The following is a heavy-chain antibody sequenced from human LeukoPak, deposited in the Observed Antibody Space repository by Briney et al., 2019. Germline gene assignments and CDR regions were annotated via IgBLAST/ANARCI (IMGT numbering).Heavy chain of an antibody. CDR1: GVSVTSFY. D-gene: IGHD2-8*01. J-gene: IGHJ4*02. CDR2: FFSSGNT. CDR3: ARFSGTYGHDS. Sequence: SETLSLTCTVSGVSVTSFYWSWIRQPAGKGLEWIGRFFSSGNTNYNPSFKSRATISVDKSKNQFSLKLTSVTAADTAVYYCARFSGTYGHDSWGQGTLVSVSS. V-gene: IGHV4-4*07.